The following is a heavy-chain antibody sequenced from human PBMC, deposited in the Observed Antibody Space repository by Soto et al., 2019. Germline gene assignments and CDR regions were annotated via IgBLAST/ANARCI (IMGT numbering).Heavy chain of an antibody. V-gene: IGHV3-15*07. CDR2: IKSKTDGGTT. Sequence: GGSLRLSCAASGFTFSNAWMNWVRQAPGKGLEWVGRIKSKTDGGTTDYAAPVKGRFTISRDDSKNTLYLQMNSLKTEATAVYYCLGGWSNPEIYYYYHGMDVWGQGTTVTVSS. CDR3: LGGWSNPEIYYYYHGMDV. J-gene: IGHJ6*02. CDR1: GFTFSNAW. D-gene: IGHD6-19*01.